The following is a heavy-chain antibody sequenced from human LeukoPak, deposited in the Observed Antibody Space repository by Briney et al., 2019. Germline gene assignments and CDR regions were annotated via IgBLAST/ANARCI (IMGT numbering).Heavy chain of an antibody. CDR3: ARKLITTKRTLDI. V-gene: IGHV3-7*04. J-gene: IGHJ3*02. CDR1: GFXFSTYW. D-gene: IGHD3-3*01. Sequence: GGSLRLSCAASGFXFSTYWMSWVRQAPGKGLEWVANINQDGSEKYHVDSGRFSISRDNAKNSLFLQMNSLRAEDTAVYYCARKLITTKRTLDIWGQGTMVTVSS. CDR2: INQDGSEK.